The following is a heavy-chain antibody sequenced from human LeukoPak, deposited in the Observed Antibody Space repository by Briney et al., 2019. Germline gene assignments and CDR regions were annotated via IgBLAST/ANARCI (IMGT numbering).Heavy chain of an antibody. V-gene: IGHV1-69*01. CDR1: GDSFRNYA. Sequence: SVKVSCKSFGDSFRNYAINWVRQAPGQGLEWMGGIIPIFGTANYAQKFQGRVTITADESTSTAYMELSSLRSEGTAVYYCARGELRFLEWLPDYWGQGTLVTVSS. D-gene: IGHD3-3*01. CDR3: ARGELRFLEWLPDY. J-gene: IGHJ4*02. CDR2: IIPIFGTA.